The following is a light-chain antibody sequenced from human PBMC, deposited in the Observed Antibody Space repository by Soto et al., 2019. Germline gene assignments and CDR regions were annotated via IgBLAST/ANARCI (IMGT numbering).Light chain of an antibody. CDR3: QQYTSYSPT. V-gene: IGKV1-5*01. CDR1: QSISSW. J-gene: IGKJ4*01. Sequence: DIPMTQSPSTLSASVGDRVTITCRASQSISSWLAWYQQKPGKAPKLLIYDASSLESGVPSRFSGSGSGTEFTLTISSLQPDDFATYYCQQYTSYSPTFGGGTKVEIK. CDR2: DAS.